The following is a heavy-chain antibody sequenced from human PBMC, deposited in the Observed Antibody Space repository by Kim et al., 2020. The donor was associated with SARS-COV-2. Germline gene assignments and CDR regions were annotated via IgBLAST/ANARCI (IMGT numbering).Heavy chain of an antibody. V-gene: IGHV3-53*01. D-gene: IGHD6-19*01. J-gene: IGHJ6*02. CDR1: GFTVSSNY. Sequence: GGSLRLSCAASGFTVSSNYMSWVRQAPGKGLEWVSVIYSGGSTYYADSVKGRFTISRDNSKNTLYLQMNSLRAEDTAVYYCARELLAVAGRRVPYYYGMDVWGQGTTVTVSS. CDR3: ARELLAVAGRRVPYYYGMDV. CDR2: IYSGGST.